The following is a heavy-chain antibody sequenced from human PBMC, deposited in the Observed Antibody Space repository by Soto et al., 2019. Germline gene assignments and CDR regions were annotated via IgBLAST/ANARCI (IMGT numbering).Heavy chain of an antibody. CDR3: ARLSPWTTNPTPRLLNAFDI. CDR1: GGSISSYY. V-gene: IGHV4-59*08. J-gene: IGHJ3*02. CDR2: IYYSGST. Sequence: QVQLQESGPGLVKPSETLSLTCTVSGGSISSYYWSWIRQPPGKGLEWIGYIYYSGSTNYNPSLKSPVTISVDTSKNHFSLKLSSVTAADTAVYYCARLSPWTTNPTPRLLNAFDIWGQGTMVTVSS. D-gene: IGHD3-22*01.